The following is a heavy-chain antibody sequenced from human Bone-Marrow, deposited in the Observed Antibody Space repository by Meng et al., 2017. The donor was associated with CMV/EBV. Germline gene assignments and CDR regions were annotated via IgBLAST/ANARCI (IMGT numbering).Heavy chain of an antibody. CDR2: IYYSGST. J-gene: IGHJ1*01. D-gene: IGHD4-17*01. CDR1: GGSISSSSYY. CDR3: ARDRGDMTTVLF. V-gene: IGHV4-39*07. Sequence: SETLSLTCTVSGGSISSSSYYWGWIRQPPGKGLEWIGSIYYSGSTYYNPSLKSRVTISVDTSKNQFSLKLSSVTAADTAVYYCARDRGDMTTVLFWGQVTLVTVSS.